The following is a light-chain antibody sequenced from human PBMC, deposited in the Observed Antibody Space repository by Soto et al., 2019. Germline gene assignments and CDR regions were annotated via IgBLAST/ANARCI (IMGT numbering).Light chain of an antibody. CDR1: QSVSSSY. CDR2: GAS. V-gene: IGKV3-20*01. CDR3: QQYGSSPPFT. Sequence: EIVLTQSPGTLSLSPGERATLSCRASQSVSSSYLAWYQQKPDQAPRVLIYGASTRATGIPDRFSGSGSGTDFTLTISRLEPEDFAVYYCQQYGSSPPFTFGPGTKVDIK. J-gene: IGKJ3*01.